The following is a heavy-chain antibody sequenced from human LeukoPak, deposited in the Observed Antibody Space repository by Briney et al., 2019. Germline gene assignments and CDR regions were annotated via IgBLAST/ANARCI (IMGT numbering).Heavy chain of an antibody. CDR2: ISWNSGSI. D-gene: IGHD1-1*01. CDR3: ARSGREATEIDY. CDR1: GFTFDDYA. V-gene: IGHV3-9*01. Sequence: PGRSLRLSCAASGFTFDDYAMHWVRQAPGKGLEWVSGISWNSGSIGYADSVKGRITISRDNAQNSLYLQMNSLRVEDTAVYYCARSGREATEIDYWGQGTLVTVSS. J-gene: IGHJ4*02.